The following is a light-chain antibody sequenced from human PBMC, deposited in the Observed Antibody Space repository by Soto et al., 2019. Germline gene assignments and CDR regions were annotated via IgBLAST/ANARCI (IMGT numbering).Light chain of an antibody. J-gene: IGKJ1*01. CDR1: QDISNY. Sequence: DIQMTQSPSSLSASVGDRVTITCRASQDISNYLAWYQQKPGKAPKLVIYGGTTLQSGVPSRFSGSGSGTDFTLTISSLQPEDVATFYCQEYNSALWTFGQGTKVEIK. V-gene: IGKV1-27*01. CDR3: QEYNSALWT. CDR2: GGT.